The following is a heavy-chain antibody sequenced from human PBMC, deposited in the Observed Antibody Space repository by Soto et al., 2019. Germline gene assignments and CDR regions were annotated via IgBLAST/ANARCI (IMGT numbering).Heavy chain of an antibody. D-gene: IGHD6-6*01. Sequence: QVQLVQSGAEVKQPGSSVKVSCKASGGTFSSYTISWVRQAPGQGLEWMGRIIPILGIANYAQKFQGRVTITADKSTSTAYMELSSLRSEDTAVYYCAREDRYRRSSKDIDYWGQGTLVTVSS. CDR1: GGTFSSYT. CDR3: AREDRYRRSSKDIDY. CDR2: IIPILGIA. J-gene: IGHJ4*02. V-gene: IGHV1-69*08.